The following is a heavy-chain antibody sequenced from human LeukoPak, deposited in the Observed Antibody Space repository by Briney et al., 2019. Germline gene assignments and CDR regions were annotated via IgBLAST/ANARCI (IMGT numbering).Heavy chain of an antibody. V-gene: IGHV3-7*04. CDR2: IQPDGSEE. CDR1: GFTFSNFW. D-gene: IGHD1-1*01. CDR3: ARGGYMGRLFDY. J-gene: IGHJ4*02. Sequence: PGGSLRLSCAASGFTFSNFWVSWVRQAPGKGLEWVANIQPDGSEEYYVDSEKGRFTISRDNAKNSLSLQMNSLRAEDTAVYYCARGGYMGRLFDYWGQGTLVTVSS.